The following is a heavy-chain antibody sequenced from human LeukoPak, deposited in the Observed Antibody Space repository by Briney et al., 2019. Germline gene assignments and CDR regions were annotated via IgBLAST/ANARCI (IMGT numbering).Heavy chain of an antibody. CDR1: GGSFSGYH. CDR3: ARRDYCTSTSCYESYNWFDP. D-gene: IGHD2-2*01. CDR2: INHSGST. J-gene: IGHJ5*02. V-gene: IGHV4-34*01. Sequence: SETLSLTCAVYGGSFSGYHWSWIRQPPGKGLEWIGEINHSGSTNYSPSLKSRLTISVDTSNNQFSLRLSSVTAADTAVYYCARRDYCTSTSCYESYNWFDPWGQGTLVTVSS.